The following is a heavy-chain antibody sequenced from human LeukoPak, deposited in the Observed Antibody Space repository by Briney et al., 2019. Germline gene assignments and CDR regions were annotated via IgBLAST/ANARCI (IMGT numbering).Heavy chain of an antibody. CDR3: ARRPGEASYFDY. CDR2: ISYDGSNK. V-gene: IGHV3-30*04. J-gene: IGHJ4*02. Sequence: PGRSLRLSCAASGFTFSSYAMHWVRQAPGKGLEWVAVISYDGSNKYYADSVKGRFTISRDNSKNTLYLQMDSLRAEDTAVYYCARRPGEASYFDYWGQGTLVTVSS. CDR1: GFTFSSYA.